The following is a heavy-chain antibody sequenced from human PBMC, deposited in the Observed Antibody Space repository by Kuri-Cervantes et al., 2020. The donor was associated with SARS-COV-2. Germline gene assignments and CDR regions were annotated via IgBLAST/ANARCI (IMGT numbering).Heavy chain of an antibody. D-gene: IGHD3-22*01. V-gene: IGHV3-33*08. J-gene: IGHJ4*02. Sequence: GESLKISCAASEFTFSTYAMHWVRQAPGKGPECVAFIWYDEDNKYYADSVKGRFTISRDNSKNTLYLQMNTLRAEDTAVYYCGSGLLPHYWGQGTLVTVSS. CDR3: GSGLLPHY. CDR2: IWYDEDNK. CDR1: EFTFSTYA.